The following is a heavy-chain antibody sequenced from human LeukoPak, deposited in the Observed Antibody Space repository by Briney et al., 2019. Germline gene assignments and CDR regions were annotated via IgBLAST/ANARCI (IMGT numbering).Heavy chain of an antibody. Sequence: ASVKVSCKASGYTFIDYYIHWVRQAPGQGLEWMGWINPKTGGKNYAQNFQGRATMTRDTSINTAYTDFTRLSFHDPAVYFCASSPPLPPDAPSANWFDHWGQGTLVTVSS. CDR2: INPKTGGK. D-gene: IGHD2-2*01. CDR3: ASSPPLPPDAPSANWFDH. V-gene: IGHV1-2*02. J-gene: IGHJ5*02. CDR1: GYTFIDYY.